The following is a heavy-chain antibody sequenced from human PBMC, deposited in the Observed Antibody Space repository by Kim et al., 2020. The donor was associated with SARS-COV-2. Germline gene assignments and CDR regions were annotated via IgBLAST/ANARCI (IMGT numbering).Heavy chain of an antibody. CDR2: T. J-gene: IGHJ6*03. V-gene: IGHV4-59*01. CDR3: ATSVRPRYMDV. Sequence: TNYNPAPMSRVTISVDTSKNQFSLKLSSMAAADTAVYYCATSVRPRYMDVWGKGTTVTVSS.